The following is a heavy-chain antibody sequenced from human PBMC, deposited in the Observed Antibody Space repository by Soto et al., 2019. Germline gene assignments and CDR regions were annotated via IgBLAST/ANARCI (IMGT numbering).Heavy chain of an antibody. CDR2: ISYDGSYK. CDR1: GFTFSNYG. Sequence: QVQVVEFGGGVVQPGRSLRLACAASGFTFSNYGMHWVRQAPGKGLEWVAFISYDGSYKYYVDSVKGRFTISRDNSKKTLYLQLNSLRAEDTAVYYCAKPLYGGTNDYFDYWGQGTLVTVSS. V-gene: IGHV3-30*18. CDR3: AKPLYGGTNDYFDY. D-gene: IGHD2-15*01. J-gene: IGHJ4*02.